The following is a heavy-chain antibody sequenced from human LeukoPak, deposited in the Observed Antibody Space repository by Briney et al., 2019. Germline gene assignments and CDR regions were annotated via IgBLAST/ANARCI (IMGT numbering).Heavy chain of an antibody. V-gene: IGHV4-38-2*02. D-gene: IGHD3-22*01. Sequence: PSETLSLTCTVSGYSISSGYYWGWIRQPPGKGLEWIGSIYHSGSTNYNPSLKSRVTISVDTSKNQFSLKLSSVTAADTAVYYCARDITMIVELVGNTELDYWGQGTLVTVSS. CDR1: GYSISSGYY. CDR3: ARDITMIVELVGNTELDY. J-gene: IGHJ4*02. CDR2: IYHSGST.